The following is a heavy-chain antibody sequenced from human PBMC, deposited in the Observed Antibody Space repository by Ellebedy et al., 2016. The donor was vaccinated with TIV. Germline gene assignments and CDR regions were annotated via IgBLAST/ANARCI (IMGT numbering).Heavy chain of an antibody. CDR3: ARASPYWHFDL. Sequence: GGSLRLXCAASGYTFSDNGMHWVRQAPGKGLEWVAIIWKDGGKKYYADSVKGRFTISRDNSKNMLYLQMDSLRAEDTAVYYCARASPYWHFDLWGRGTLVTVSS. V-gene: IGHV3-33*01. CDR2: IWKDGGKK. CDR1: GYTFSDNG. J-gene: IGHJ2*01.